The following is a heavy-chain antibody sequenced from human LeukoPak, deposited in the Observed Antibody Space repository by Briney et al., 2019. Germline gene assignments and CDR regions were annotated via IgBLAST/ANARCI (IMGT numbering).Heavy chain of an antibody. J-gene: IGHJ4*02. CDR1: GYTFTSYA. CDR3: ARSGYCSGGSCQRGFDY. Sequence: ASVKVSCKASGYTFTSYAMHWVRQAPGQRLEWMGWINAGNGNTKYSQEFQGRVTITRDTSASTAYMELSSLRSEDMAVYYCARSGYCSGGSCQRGFDYWGQGTLVTVSS. D-gene: IGHD2-15*01. CDR2: INAGNGNT. V-gene: IGHV1-3*03.